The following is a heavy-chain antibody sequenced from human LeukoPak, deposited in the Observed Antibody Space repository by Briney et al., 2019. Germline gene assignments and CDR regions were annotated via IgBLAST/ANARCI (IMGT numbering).Heavy chain of an antibody. Sequence: PGGSLRLSCAASGFSFSVYWMHWVRQAPGKGPVWVSRIKTDGSITDYADFVKGRFTISRDNAKNTLYLQMNSLRAEDTAVYYCAKSRLSGINDAFDIWGQGTMVTVSS. D-gene: IGHD3-3*01. CDR3: AKSRLSGINDAFDI. J-gene: IGHJ3*02. CDR2: IKTDGSIT. CDR1: GFSFSVYW. V-gene: IGHV3-74*01.